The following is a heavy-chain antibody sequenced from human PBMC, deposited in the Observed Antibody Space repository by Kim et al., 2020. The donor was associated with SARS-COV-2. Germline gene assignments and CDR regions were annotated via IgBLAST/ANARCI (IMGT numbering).Heavy chain of an antibody. D-gene: IGHD5-12*01. J-gene: IGHJ6*02. V-gene: IGHV4-59*01. CDR1: GGSISSYY. CDR2: IYYSGST. Sequence: SETLSLTCTVSGGSISSYYWSWIRQPPGKGLEWIGYIYYSGSTNYNPSLKSRVTISVDTSKNQFSLKLSSVTAADTAVYYCARGFGATMKWRLYYYGLDVWGQGATVTVSS. CDR3: ARGFGATMKWRLYYYGLDV.